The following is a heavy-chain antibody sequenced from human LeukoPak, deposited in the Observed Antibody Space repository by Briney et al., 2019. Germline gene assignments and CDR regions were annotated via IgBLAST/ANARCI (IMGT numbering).Heavy chain of an antibody. Sequence: GGSLRLSCAASGFTLSDYYMSWIRQAPGKGLEWVAHIDNSVGHIYYRESVKGRFTISRDNSRNSLYLQMNTLRAEDTAVYYCAREGTWLHEYWGQGTLVTASS. V-gene: IGHV3-11*01. D-gene: IGHD5-12*01. CDR3: AREGTWLHEY. CDR1: GFTLSDYY. CDR2: IDNSVGHI. J-gene: IGHJ4*02.